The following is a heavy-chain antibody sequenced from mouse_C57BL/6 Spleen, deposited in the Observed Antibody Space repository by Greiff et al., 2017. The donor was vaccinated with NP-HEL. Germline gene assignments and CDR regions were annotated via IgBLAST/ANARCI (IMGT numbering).Heavy chain of an antibody. V-gene: IGHV5-6*02. J-gene: IGHJ1*03. D-gene: IGHD1-1*01. CDR3: ARRDYYCSSEDWYFDV. CDR1: GFTFSSYG. Sequence: EVMLVESGGDLVKPGGSLKLSCAASGFTFSSYGMSWVRQTPDKRLEWVATISSGGSYTYYPDSVKGRFTISRDNAKNTLYLQMSSLKSVYTAMYYCARRDYYCSSEDWYFDVWGTGTTVTVSS. CDR2: ISSGGSYT.